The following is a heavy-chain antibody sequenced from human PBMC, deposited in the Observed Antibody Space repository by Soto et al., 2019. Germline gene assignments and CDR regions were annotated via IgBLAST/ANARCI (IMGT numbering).Heavy chain of an antibody. J-gene: IGHJ5*02. Sequence: ASVKVSCKASGYTFTDCFIHWVRQAPGQGFEWMGWINPNSRGTNYAQKFQGRVTMTRDTSNSTAYMELRGLRSDDTAVYYCATVTLKAGNCFDPWGQGPLVTVSS. CDR2: INPNSRGT. CDR3: ATVTLKAGNCFDP. CDR1: GYTFTDCF. V-gene: IGHV1-2*02.